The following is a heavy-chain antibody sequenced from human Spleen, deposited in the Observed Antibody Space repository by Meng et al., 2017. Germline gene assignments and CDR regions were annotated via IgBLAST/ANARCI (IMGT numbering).Heavy chain of an antibody. CDR2: ISGSGTTI. D-gene: IGHD1-26*01. V-gene: IGHV3-48*03. Sequence: GESLKISCVVSGFTFSSYEMNWVRQAPGKGLEWVSYISGSGTTIYYADSVKGRFTISRDNAKNSLYLQMNSLRAEDTAVYYCARDIGRDDMDVWGQGTTVTVSS. CDR1: GFTFSSYE. J-gene: IGHJ6*02. CDR3: ARDIGRDDMDV.